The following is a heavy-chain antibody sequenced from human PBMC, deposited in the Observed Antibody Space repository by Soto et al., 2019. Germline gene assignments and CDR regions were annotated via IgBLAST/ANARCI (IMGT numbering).Heavy chain of an antibody. V-gene: IGHV1-69*01. CDR1: GGTFSSYA. CDR3: ASGAVANYYYGMDV. Sequence: QVQLVQSGAEVKKPGSSVKVSCKASGGTFSSYAISWVQQAPGQGLEWMGGIIPIFGTANYAQKFQGRVTITADESTSTAYMELSSLRSEDTAVYYCASGAVANYYYGMDVWGQGTTVTVSS. J-gene: IGHJ6*02. D-gene: IGHD2-15*01. CDR2: IIPIFGTA.